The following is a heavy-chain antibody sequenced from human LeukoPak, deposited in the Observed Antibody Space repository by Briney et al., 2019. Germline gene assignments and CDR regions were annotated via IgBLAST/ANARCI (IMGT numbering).Heavy chain of an antibody. Sequence: GGSLRLSCAASGFTVSSNYMSWVRQAPGKGLEWVSVIYSGGSTYYADSVKGRFTISRDNSKNTLYLQMNSLRAEDTAVYYCAKDGEYSSGWYFEGYWGQGTLVTVSS. V-gene: IGHV3-53*05. CDR1: GFTVSSNY. CDR3: AKDGEYSSGWYFEGY. CDR2: IYSGGST. J-gene: IGHJ4*02. D-gene: IGHD6-19*01.